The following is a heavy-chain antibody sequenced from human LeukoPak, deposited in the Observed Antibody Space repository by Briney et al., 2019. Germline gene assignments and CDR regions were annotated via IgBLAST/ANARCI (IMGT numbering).Heavy chain of an antibody. V-gene: IGHV4-59*01. D-gene: IGHD5-12*01. Sequence: SVTLSLTCTVSGGSISSYYWSWIRQPPGKGLEWIGYIYYSGSTNYNPSLKSRVTISVDTSKNQFSLKLSSVAAADTAVYYCARGGLAGYDWQWFDPWGQGTLVTVSS. J-gene: IGHJ5*02. CDR2: IYYSGST. CDR1: GGSISSYY. CDR3: ARGGLAGYDWQWFDP.